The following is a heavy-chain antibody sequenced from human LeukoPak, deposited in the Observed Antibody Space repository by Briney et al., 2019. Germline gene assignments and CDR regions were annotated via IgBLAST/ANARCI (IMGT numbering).Heavy chain of an antibody. CDR3: ARGSARTSYSSSYHP. CDR2: INHSGST. J-gene: IGHJ5*02. Sequence: SETLSLTCAVYGGSFSGYYWSWIRQPPGKGLEWIGEINHSGSTNYNPSLKSRVTISVDTSKNQFSLKLSSVTAADTAVYYCARGSARTSYSSSYHPWGQGTLVTVSS. V-gene: IGHV4-34*01. CDR1: GGSFSGYY. D-gene: IGHD6-13*01.